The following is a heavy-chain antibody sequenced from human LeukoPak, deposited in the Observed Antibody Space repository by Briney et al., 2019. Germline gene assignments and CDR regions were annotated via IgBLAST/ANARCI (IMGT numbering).Heavy chain of an antibody. CDR1: GFTFSSYA. D-gene: IGHD6-19*01. V-gene: IGHV3-23*01. CDR2: ISGSGGST. CDR3: AKDPEPEYSSGWYN. Sequence: GGSLRLSCAVSGFTFSSYAMSWVRQAPGKGLEWVSAISGSGGSTYYADSVKGRFTISRDNSKNTLYLQMNSLRAEDTAVYYGAKDPEPEYSSGWYNWGQGTLVTVSS. J-gene: IGHJ4*02.